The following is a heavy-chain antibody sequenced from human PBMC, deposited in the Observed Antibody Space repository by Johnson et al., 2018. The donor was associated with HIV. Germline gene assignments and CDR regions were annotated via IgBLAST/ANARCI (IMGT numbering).Heavy chain of an antibody. CDR2: IYSGGST. V-gene: IGHV3-66*01. Sequence: VQLVESGGGLVQPGGSLRLSCAASGFTVSSNYMSWVRQAPGKGLEWVSVIYSGGSTYYADSVKGRFTISRDNSKNTLYLQMNSLRAEDTAVYYCAQMGGYYDSSGYYPAGAFDIWGQGTMVTVSS. CDR1: GFTVSSNY. CDR3: AQMGGYYDSSGYYPAGAFDI. J-gene: IGHJ3*02. D-gene: IGHD3-22*01.